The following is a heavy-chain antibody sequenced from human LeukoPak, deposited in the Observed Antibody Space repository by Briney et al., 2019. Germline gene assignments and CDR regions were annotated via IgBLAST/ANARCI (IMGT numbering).Heavy chain of an antibody. CDR3: ARWGDTAMAIFDY. CDR1: GYTFTSYG. J-gene: IGHJ4*02. D-gene: IGHD5-18*01. CDR2: ISAYNGNT. Sequence: GASVKVSCKASGYTFTSYGISWVRQAPGQGLEWMGWISAYNGNTNYAQKLQGRVTITADESTSTAYMELSSLRSEDTAVYYCARWGDTAMAIFDYWGQGTLVTVSS. V-gene: IGHV1-18*01.